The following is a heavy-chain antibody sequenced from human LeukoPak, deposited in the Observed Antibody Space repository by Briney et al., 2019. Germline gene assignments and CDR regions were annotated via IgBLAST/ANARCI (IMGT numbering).Heavy chain of an antibody. D-gene: IGHD3-16*01. CDR1: GFNFSNQW. V-gene: IGHV3-74*01. Sequence: GGSLRLSCAASGFNFSNQWMHWVRQAPGKGLMRVSQIKPDGSATSYSDSVRGRFTTSRDNAKNTLDLLMSSLRAEDTAVYYCTRSLGDWGQGTLVTVSS. CDR3: TRSLGD. J-gene: IGHJ4*02. CDR2: IKPDGSAT.